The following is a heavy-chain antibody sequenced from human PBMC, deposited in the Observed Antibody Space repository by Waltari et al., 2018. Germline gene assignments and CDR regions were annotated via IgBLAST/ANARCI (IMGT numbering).Heavy chain of an antibody. CDR2: IIPILGTA. V-gene: IGHV1-69*01. J-gene: IGHJ5*02. CDR1: GGTFSSYA. D-gene: IGHD2-2*02. CDR3: AIEPGDCSSTSCYTGRGFDP. Sequence: QVQLVQSGAEVKKPGSSVKVSCKASGGTFSSYAISWVRQAPGQGLEWMGGIIPILGTAMYAQKFQGRVTITADESTSTAYMELSRLRSEDTAVYYCAIEPGDCSSTSCYTGRGFDPWGQGTLVTVSS.